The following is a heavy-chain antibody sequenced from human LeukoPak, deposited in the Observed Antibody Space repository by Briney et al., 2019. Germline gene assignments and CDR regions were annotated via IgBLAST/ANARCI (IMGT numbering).Heavy chain of an antibody. CDR1: GFTFSSYG. CDR3: ARESVVYYDILTGYSPLDY. V-gene: IGHV3-33*01. Sequence: GGSLRLSCAASGFTFSSYGMHWVRQAPGKRLEWVAVIWYDGSNKYYADSVKGRFTISRDNSKNTLYLQMNSLRAEDTAVYYCARESVVYYDILTGYSPLDYWGQGTLVTVSS. J-gene: IGHJ4*02. CDR2: IWYDGSNK. D-gene: IGHD3-9*01.